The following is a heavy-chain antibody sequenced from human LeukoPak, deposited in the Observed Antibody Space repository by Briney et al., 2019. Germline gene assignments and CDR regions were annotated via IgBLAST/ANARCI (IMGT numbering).Heavy chain of an antibody. V-gene: IGHV4-39*07. CDR3: ARSYSSSKTFDY. Sequence: SETLSLTCTVSGGSVSSSSYYWSWIRQPPGKGLEWIGEINHSGSTNYNPSLKSRVTISVDTSKNQFSLKLSSVTAADTAVYYCARSYSSSKTFDYWGQGTLVTVSS. CDR2: INHSGST. J-gene: IGHJ4*02. CDR1: GGSVSSSSYY. D-gene: IGHD6-6*01.